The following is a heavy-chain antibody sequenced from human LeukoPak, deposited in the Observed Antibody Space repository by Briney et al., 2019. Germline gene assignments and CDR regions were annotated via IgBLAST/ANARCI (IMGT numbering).Heavy chain of an antibody. V-gene: IGHV3-33*07. CDR3: ARGGILYGMDV. CDR1: GFTFSKYA. D-gene: IGHD6-13*01. Sequence: GGSLRLSCAASGFTFSKYAMTWVRQAPGKGLEWVAVIWNDGSNKYYADSVKGRFAISRDNSKNTLYLQMNSLRAEDTAAYYCARGGILYGMDVWGQGTTVTVSS. J-gene: IGHJ6*02. CDR2: IWNDGSNK.